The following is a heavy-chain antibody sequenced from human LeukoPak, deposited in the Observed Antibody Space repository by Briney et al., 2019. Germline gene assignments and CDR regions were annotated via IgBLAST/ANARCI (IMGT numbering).Heavy chain of an antibody. CDR1: GFTFGGYA. V-gene: IGHV3-9*01. CDR3: SKASKEFWSGLRVDY. J-gene: IGHJ4*02. CDR2: ISWSGGSI. D-gene: IGHD3-3*01. Sequence: GGSLRLSCAASGFTFGGYAMSWVRQAPGKGLEWVSGISWSGGSIGYADSVEGRFTISRDNSKNSLYLQMNSLRAEDTAVYYCSKASKEFWSGLRVDYWGQGTLVTVAS.